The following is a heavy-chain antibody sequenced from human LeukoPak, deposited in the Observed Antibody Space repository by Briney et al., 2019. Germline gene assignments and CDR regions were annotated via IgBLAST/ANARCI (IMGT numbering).Heavy chain of an antibody. CDR3: ARGGESYYGSGSHDY. CDR2: ISWNSGSI. J-gene: IGHJ4*02. CDR1: GFTFDDYA. D-gene: IGHD3-10*01. Sequence: GRSLRLSCAACGFTFDDYAMHWVRQAPGKGLEGVSGISWNSGSIGYADSVKGRFTISRDNAKNSLYLQMNSLRAEDTAVYYCARGGESYYGSGSHDYWGQGTLITVSS. V-gene: IGHV3-9*01.